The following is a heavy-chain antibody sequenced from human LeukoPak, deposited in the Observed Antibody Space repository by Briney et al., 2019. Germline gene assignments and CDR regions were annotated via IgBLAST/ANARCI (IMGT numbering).Heavy chain of an antibody. J-gene: IGHJ4*02. V-gene: IGHV1-46*01. Sequence: ASVKVSCKASGYTFSSSYMHWVRQAPGQGLEWMGIINLIGGTTSYAQKFQGRVTMTRDMPTSTVYMELSSLMSEDTAVYYCARNHGLTYSTLSKANYFDYWGQGTLVTVSS. CDR2: INLIGGTT. D-gene: IGHD6-6*01. CDR3: ARNHGLTYSTLSKANYFDY. CDR1: GYTFSSSY.